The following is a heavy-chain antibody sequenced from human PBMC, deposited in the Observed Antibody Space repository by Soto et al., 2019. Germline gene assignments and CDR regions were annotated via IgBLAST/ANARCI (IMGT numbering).Heavy chain of an antibody. CDR1: CGSISDGYY. J-gene: IGHJ5*02. CDR3: ARRDRSGFSYWLDT. CDR2: ISDSGST. Sequence: SETLSLTCTVSCGSISDGYYWSWIRQHPGKGLEWIGSISDSGSTSYNPSLKSRLTISVDTSKNQFSLNLRSVTAVDTAVYYCARRDRSGFSYWLDTWGQGTLVTVSS. V-gene: IGHV4-31*03. D-gene: IGHD3-22*01.